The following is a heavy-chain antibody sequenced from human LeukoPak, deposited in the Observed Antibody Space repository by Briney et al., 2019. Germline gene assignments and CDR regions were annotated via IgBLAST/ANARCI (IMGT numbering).Heavy chain of an antibody. J-gene: IGHJ3*02. CDR1: GFTFSGYG. V-gene: IGHV3-48*02. Sequence: GRSLRLSCAASGFTFSGYGMHWVRRAPGKGLEWVSYISSSSSTMYYADPVKGRFTISRDNAKNSLHLQLNSLRDEDTAVYYCARDGDTTIVNFAFDIWGQGTMVTVSS. CDR3: ARDGDTTIVNFAFDI. CDR2: ISSSSSTM. D-gene: IGHD3-16*02.